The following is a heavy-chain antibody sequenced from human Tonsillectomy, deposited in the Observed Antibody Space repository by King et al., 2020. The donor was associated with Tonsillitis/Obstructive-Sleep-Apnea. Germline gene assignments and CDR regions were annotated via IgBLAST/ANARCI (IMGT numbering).Heavy chain of an antibody. J-gene: IGHJ6*03. CDR1: GFSLSNARMG. V-gene: IGHV2-26*01. CDR3: ARRIAARPHYYYYYYMDV. D-gene: IGHD6-6*01. CDR2: IFSNEEK. Sequence: VTLQESGPVLVKPTETLTLTCTVAGFSLSNARMGVSWIRQPPGKALEWLAHIFSNEEKSYSTSLKSRLTISKDTSKSQVVLTMTNMDPVDTSTYYCARRIAARPHYYYYYYMDVWGKGTTVTVSS.